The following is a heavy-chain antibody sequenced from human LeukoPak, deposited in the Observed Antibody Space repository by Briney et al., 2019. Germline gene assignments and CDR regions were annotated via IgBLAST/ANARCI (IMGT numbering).Heavy chain of an antibody. D-gene: IGHD1-1*01. Sequence: SETLSLTCTVSGGSISSYYWSWIRQPAGKGLEWIGRIYTSVSTNYDPSLKSRVTMSVDTSKNQFSLKLSSVSAADTAVYYCAREGNGPYYLDYWGQGTLVTVSS. CDR3: AREGNGPYYLDY. V-gene: IGHV4-4*07. CDR2: IYTSVST. CDR1: GGSISSYY. J-gene: IGHJ4*02.